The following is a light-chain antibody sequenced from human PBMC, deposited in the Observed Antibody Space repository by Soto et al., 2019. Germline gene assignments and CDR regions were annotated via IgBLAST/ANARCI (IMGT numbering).Light chain of an antibody. Sequence: QSVLTQPPSVSGAPGQRVTISCTGSSSNIGAGYDVHWYQQLPGTAPKLLIYGNSNRPSGVPDRFSGSKSGTSASLAIPGLQAEDEADYDCQSYDSSLSGWVFGGGTKVTVL. CDR1: SSNIGAGYD. J-gene: IGLJ3*02. CDR3: QSYDSSLSGWV. CDR2: GNS. V-gene: IGLV1-40*01.